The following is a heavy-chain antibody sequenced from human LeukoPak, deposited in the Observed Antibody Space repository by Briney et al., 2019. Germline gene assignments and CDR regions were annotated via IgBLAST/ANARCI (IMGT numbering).Heavy chain of an antibody. V-gene: IGHV1-69*13. CDR2: IIPIFGTA. CDR1: GGTFSSYA. D-gene: IGHD4-11*01. J-gene: IGHJ6*02. Sequence: ASVKVSCKASGGTFSSYAISWVRQAPGQGLEWMGGIIPIFGTANYAQKFQGRVTITADESTSTAYMELSSLRSEDTAVYYCARDGYSNLYYYYGMDVWGQGTTVTVSS. CDR3: ARDGYSNLYYYYGMDV.